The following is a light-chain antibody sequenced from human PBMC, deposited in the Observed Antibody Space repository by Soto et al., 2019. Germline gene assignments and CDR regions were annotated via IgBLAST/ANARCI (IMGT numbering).Light chain of an antibody. CDR3: QSYDSSLSGSV. Sequence: QSALTQPPSVSGAPGQRVTISCTGSSSNIGAGYDVHWYQQLPGTAPKLLIYGNSNRPSGVPDRFSGSKSGTSASLAITGLQADDDDDYYWQSYDSSLSGSVFGGGTKLTVL. V-gene: IGLV1-40*01. J-gene: IGLJ3*02. CDR1: SSNIGAGYD. CDR2: GNS.